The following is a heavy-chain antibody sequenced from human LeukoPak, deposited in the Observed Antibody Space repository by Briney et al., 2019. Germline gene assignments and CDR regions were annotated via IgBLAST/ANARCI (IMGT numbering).Heavy chain of an antibody. CDR3: ARASGYSYGRKSGLWFDY. V-gene: IGHV4-59*01. CDR2: IYYSGST. Sequence: SETLSLTCTVSGGSISSYYWSWIRQPPGKGLEWIGYIYYSGSTNYNPSLKSRVTISVDTSKNQFSLKLSSVTAADTAVYYCARASGYSYGRKSGLWFDYWGQGTLVTVSS. J-gene: IGHJ4*02. CDR1: GGSISSYY. D-gene: IGHD5-18*01.